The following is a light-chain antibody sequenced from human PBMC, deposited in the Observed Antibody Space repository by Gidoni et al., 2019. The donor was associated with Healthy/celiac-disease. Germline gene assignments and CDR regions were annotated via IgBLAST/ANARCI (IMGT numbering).Light chain of an antibody. CDR3: QSYDSSLSGSKV. CDR2: GNS. CDR1: SSNIGAGYD. Sequence: QSVLTQPPSVSGAPGQRVPISCTGSSSNIGAGYDVHWYQQLPGTAPKPLIYGNSNRPSGFPDRFSGSKSGTSASLAITGLQAEDEADYYCQSYDSSLSGSKVFGTGTKVTVL. J-gene: IGLJ1*01. V-gene: IGLV1-40*01.